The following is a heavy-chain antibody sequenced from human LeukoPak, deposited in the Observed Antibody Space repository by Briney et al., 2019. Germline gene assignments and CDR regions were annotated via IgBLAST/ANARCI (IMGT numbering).Heavy chain of an antibody. Sequence: ASVKVSCKASGYTFTDYYMHWVRLAPGQGLEWIGWINPNSGGTNYVQKFQGWVTMTRDTSINTAYMELSRLTSDDTAVYYCARANFLYCSSTSCLFDYWGQGTLVTVSS. V-gene: IGHV1-2*04. CDR1: GYTFTDYY. CDR3: ARANFLYCSSTSCLFDY. J-gene: IGHJ4*02. CDR2: INPNSGGT. D-gene: IGHD2-2*01.